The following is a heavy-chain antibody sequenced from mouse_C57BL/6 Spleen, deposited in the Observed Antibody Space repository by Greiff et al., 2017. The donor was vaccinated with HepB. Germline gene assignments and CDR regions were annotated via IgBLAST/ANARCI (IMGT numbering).Heavy chain of an antibody. CDR2: ISDGSSYT. CDR3: AREDGSILDAMDY. CDR1: GFTFSSYS. Sequence: EVHLVESGGGLVKPGGSLKLSCAASGFTFSSYSMSWVRQTPEKGLEWVATISDGSSYTYYPDNVKGRVTITRDNAKNNLYLQLSQLKSEDTAMYYCAREDGSILDAMDYWGQGTSVTVSS. J-gene: IGHJ4*01. V-gene: IGHV5-4*01. D-gene: IGHD1-1*01.